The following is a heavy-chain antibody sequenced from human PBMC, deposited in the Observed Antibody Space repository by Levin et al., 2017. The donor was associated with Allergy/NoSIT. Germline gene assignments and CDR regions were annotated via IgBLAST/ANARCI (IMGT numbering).Heavy chain of an antibody. V-gene: IGHV1-69*06. D-gene: IGHD3-22*01. Sequence: KISCKASGGTFSSYAISWVRQAPGQGLEWMGGIIPIFGTANYAQKFQGRVTITADKSTSTAYMELSSLRSEDTAVYYCARGVIDYDSSGYPSYYYYYYGMDVWGQGTTVTVSS. CDR3: ARGVIDYDSSGYPSYYYYYYGMDV. CDR1: GGTFSSYA. J-gene: IGHJ6*02. CDR2: IIPIFGTA.